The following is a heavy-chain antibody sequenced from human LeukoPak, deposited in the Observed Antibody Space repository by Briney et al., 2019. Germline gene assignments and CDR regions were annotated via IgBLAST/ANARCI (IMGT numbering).Heavy chain of an antibody. CDR2: ISAYNGNT. V-gene: IGHV1-18*01. CDR1: GYIFTSYG. D-gene: IGHD3-3*01. Sequence: EASVKVSCKASGYIFTSYGISWVRQAPGQGLEWMGWISAYNGNTNYAQKLQGRVTITTDTSTSTAYVELRRLRADDTAVYDCARGGHYDFWSGIYYYGMDVWVEATNVSDCS. CDR3: ARGGHYDFWSGIYYYGMDV. J-gene: IGHJ6*04.